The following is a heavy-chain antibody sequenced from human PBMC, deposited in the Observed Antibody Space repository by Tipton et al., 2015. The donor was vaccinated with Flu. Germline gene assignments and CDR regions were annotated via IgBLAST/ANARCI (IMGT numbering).Heavy chain of an antibody. V-gene: IGHV4-38-2*02. J-gene: IGHJ4*02. CDR1: GYFINSGYY. CDR3: ARGRGYCVTTTCLLPFDF. Sequence: GLVKPSETLSLTCTVSGYFINSGYYWGWIRQSPGEGLQWIASIYRTGSTYYNPSLKSRVTMSVDTTKNLFSLKLSSVTAADTAVYYCARGRGYCVTTTCLLPFDFWGQGTLVTVSS. D-gene: IGHD2-2*01. CDR2: IYRTGST.